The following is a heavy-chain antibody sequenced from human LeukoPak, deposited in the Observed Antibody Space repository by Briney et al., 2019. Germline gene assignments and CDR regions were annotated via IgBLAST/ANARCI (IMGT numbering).Heavy chain of an antibody. J-gene: IGHJ6*02. D-gene: IGHD1-14*01. V-gene: IGHV3-23*01. CDR1: EFTFSSYA. CDR2: ITVSGGTT. CDR3: AKYLTARGPPYALDV. Sequence: GGSLRLSCAASEFTFSSYAMQWVRQAPGKGLEWVSGITVSGGTTYYTNSVKGRFTISRDNSKNTLYLQMNSLRVEDTAVYYCAKYLTARGPPYALDVWGQGTTVTVSS.